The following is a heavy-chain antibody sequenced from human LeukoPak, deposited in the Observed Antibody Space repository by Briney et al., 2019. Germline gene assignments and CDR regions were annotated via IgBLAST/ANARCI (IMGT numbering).Heavy chain of an antibody. Sequence: GGSLRLACAASGFTFSDHYMDWVRQAPGKGLEWVANIKTDGSQIYYVDSVKGRFTSSRDNAKNSLYLQMNSLRAEDTAVYYCAREGIGGGLLKAYCSGGSCYGYWGQGTLVTVSS. D-gene: IGHD2-15*01. V-gene: IGHV3-7*01. J-gene: IGHJ4*02. CDR3: AREGIGGGLLKAYCSGGSCYGY. CDR1: GFTFSDHY. CDR2: IKTDGSQI.